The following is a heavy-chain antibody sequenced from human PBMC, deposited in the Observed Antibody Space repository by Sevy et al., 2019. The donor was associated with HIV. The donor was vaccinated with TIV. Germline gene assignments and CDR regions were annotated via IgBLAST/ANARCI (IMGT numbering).Heavy chain of an antibody. CDR3: ATHMGRWLVPYFDY. V-gene: IGHV1-46*01. Sequence: ASVKVSCKASGYTFTSYYMHWVRQAPGQGLEWMGIINPSGGSTSYAQKFQGRVTMTRDTSTSTVYMELSSLGSEDTALYYCATHMGRWLVPYFDYWGQGTLVTVSS. CDR1: GYTFTSYY. CDR2: INPSGGST. D-gene: IGHD6-19*01. J-gene: IGHJ4*02.